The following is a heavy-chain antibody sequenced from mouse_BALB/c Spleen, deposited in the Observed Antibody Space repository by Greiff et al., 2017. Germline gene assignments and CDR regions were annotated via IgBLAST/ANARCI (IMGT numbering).Heavy chain of an antibody. CDR3: ARADDGYGAWFAY. Sequence: QVQLQQSGPGLVAPSQSLSITCTVSGFSLTSYGVHWVRQPPGKGLEWLGVIWAGGSTNYNSALMSRLSISKDNSKSQVFLKMNSLQTDDTAMYYCARADDGYGAWFAYWGQGTLVTVSA. D-gene: IGHD2-3*01. CDR1: GFSLTSYG. V-gene: IGHV2-9*02. CDR2: IWAGGST. J-gene: IGHJ3*01.